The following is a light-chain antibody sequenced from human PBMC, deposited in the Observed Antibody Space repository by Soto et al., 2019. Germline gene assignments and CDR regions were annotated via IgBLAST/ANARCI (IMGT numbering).Light chain of an antibody. V-gene: IGKV3-20*01. J-gene: IGKJ1*01. CDR2: GAF. Sequence: EIVLTQSPGTLSLSPGERATLSCRASQSIDSSSLAWYQQKPGQAPRLLIYGAFSRATGIPDRFSGSVSWTDFSLCISRLEPEDFAVYYCQQNGSSPLWTFGQGTKVEIK. CDR1: QSIDSSS. CDR3: QQNGSSPLWT.